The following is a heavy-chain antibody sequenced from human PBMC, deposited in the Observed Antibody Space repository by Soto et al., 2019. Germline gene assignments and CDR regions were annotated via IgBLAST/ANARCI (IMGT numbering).Heavy chain of an antibody. J-gene: IGHJ6*02. Sequence: EVQLVESGGGLVKPGGSLRLSCAASGFTFSNAWMNWVRQAPGKGLEWVGRIKSKTDGGTTDYAAPVKGRFTISRDDSKNTLYLQMNSLKTEDTAVYYCTTLHERDYGDYYYGMDVWGQGTTVTVSS. CDR3: TTLHERDYGDYYYGMDV. CDR1: GFTFSNAW. D-gene: IGHD4-17*01. V-gene: IGHV3-15*07. CDR2: IKSKTDGGTT.